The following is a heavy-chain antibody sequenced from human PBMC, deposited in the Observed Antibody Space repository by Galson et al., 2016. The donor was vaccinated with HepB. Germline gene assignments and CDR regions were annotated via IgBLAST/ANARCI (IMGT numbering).Heavy chain of an antibody. CDR2: ISHSGST. V-gene: IGHV4-39*07. J-gene: IGHJ4*02. CDR3: ARALKDFWGGYYTRGFEY. D-gene: IGHD3-3*01. CDR1: GGLSSSSHY. Sequence: LSLTCAVSGGLSSSSHYWGWIRQSPGKGLEWIGSISHSGSTFYNPSFKSRVTISVDSSKKQFSLNLNAVTAADTAVYYCARALKDFWGGYYTRGFEYWGPGTLATVSS.